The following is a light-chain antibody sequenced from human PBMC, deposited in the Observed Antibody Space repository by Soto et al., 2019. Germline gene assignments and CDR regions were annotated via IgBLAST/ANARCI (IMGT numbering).Light chain of an antibody. Sequence: EIVLTQSPVTLSLSPGERATLSCRASQSVSSYLAWYQQKPGQAPRLLIYDASTRATGIPARSSGSGSGTDFTLTISRLEPEDFAVYYCQQYGSSPITFGQGTRLEIK. J-gene: IGKJ5*01. V-gene: IGKV3-20*01. CDR1: QSVSSY. CDR2: DAS. CDR3: QQYGSSPIT.